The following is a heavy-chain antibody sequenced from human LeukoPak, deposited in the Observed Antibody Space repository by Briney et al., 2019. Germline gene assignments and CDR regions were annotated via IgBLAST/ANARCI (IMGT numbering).Heavy chain of an antibody. V-gene: IGHV3-30*02. D-gene: IGHD2-2*01. CDR1: GFTFSSYG. CDR3: AKDLVGYQLSMNWFDP. CDR2: IRYDGSNK. Sequence: AGGSLRLSCAASGFTFSSYGMHWVRQAPGKGLEWVAFIRYDGSNKYYADSVKGRFIISRDNSKNTLYLQMNSLRAEDTAVYYCAKDLVGYQLSMNWFDPWGQGTLVTVSS. J-gene: IGHJ5*02.